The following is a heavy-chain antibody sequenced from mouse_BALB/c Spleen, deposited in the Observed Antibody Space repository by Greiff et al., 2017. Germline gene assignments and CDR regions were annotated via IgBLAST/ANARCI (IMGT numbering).Heavy chain of an antibody. CDR3: AREDGYYGPWFAY. D-gene: IGHD2-3*01. V-gene: IGHV3-6*02. CDR2: ISYDGSN. CDR1: GYSITSGYY. J-gene: IGHJ3*01. Sequence: ESGPGLVKPSQSLSLTCSVTGYSITSGYYWNWIRQFPGNKLEWMGYISYDGSNNYNPSLKNRISITRDTSKNQFFLKLNSVTTEDTATYCCAREDGYYGPWFAYWGQGTLVTVSA.